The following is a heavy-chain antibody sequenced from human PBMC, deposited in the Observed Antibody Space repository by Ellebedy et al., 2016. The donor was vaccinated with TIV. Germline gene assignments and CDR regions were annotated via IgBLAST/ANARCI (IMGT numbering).Heavy chain of an antibody. CDR1: GFTFSSYA. Sequence: PGGSLRLSCAASGFTFSSYAMHWVRQAPGKGLEWVAVISYDGSNKYYADSVKGRFTISRDNSKNTLYLQMNGLGAEDTAVYYCARGAGITMVRGVTNYWGQGTLVTVSS. CDR2: ISYDGSNK. V-gene: IGHV3-30-3*01. D-gene: IGHD3-10*01. J-gene: IGHJ4*02. CDR3: ARGAGITMVRGVTNY.